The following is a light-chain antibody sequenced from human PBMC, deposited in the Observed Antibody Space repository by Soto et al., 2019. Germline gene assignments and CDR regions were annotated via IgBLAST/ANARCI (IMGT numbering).Light chain of an antibody. V-gene: IGLV2-11*01. CDR1: SSDVGDYNF. CDR2: DVT. Sequence: QSVLTQPRSVSGSPGQSVTISCTGTSSDVGDYNFVSWYQQHPGKAPKLVIYDVTKRPSGVPDRFSASKSGNTASLTISGLQADDGADYYCCSYAGSYTYVFGTGTKVTVL. CDR3: CSYAGSYTYV. J-gene: IGLJ1*01.